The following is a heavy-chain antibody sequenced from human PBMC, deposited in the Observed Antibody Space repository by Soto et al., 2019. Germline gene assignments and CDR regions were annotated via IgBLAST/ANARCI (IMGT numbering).Heavy chain of an antibody. CDR3: AREPAHISRDYYGMDV. V-gene: IGHV3-74*01. CDR2: INSDGSST. Sequence: PGGSLRLSCAASGFTLSNYWMHWVRQAPGEGLVWVSRINSDGSSTSYADSVKGRFTISRDNAKNTLYLQMNSLRAEDTAVYYCAREPAHISRDYYGMDVWGQGTTVTVSS. CDR1: GFTLSNYW. J-gene: IGHJ6*02. D-gene: IGHD3-3*02.